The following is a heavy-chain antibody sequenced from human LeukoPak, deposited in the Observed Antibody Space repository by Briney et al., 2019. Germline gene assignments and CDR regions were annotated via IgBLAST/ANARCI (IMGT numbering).Heavy chain of an antibody. V-gene: IGHV4-59*01. CDR3: ARAGGIRGSALDLDY. Sequence: SETPSLTCTASGASISSYSWSWIRQPPGKGLEWIGYILHSGSTNYNPSLKSRVTISLDTSKNQFSLKLNSVTAADTAVYYCARAGGIRGSALDLDYWGQGTLVTVSS. J-gene: IGHJ4*02. CDR1: GASISSYS. D-gene: IGHD3-10*01. CDR2: ILHSGST.